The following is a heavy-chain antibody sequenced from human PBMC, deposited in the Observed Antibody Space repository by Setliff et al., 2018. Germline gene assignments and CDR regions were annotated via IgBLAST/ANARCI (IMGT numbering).Heavy chain of an antibody. CDR3: ARGVGFSAAADY. CDR2: MNPNSGNT. J-gene: IGHJ4*02. CDR1: GYTFTSYD. Sequence: ASVKVSCKASGYTFTSYDINWVRQATGQGLEWMGWMNPNSGNTGYAQKFQGRVIMTRNTSISTAYMELSSLRSEDTAVYYCARGVGFSAAADYWGQGTLVTVSS. D-gene: IGHD2-2*01. V-gene: IGHV1-8*01.